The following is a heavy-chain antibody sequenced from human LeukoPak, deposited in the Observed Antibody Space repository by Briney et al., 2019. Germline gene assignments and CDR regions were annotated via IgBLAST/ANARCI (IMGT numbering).Heavy chain of an antibody. J-gene: IGHJ6*03. CDR2: IYPGDSDT. CDR3: ARHGSGYTRYMDV. Sequence: GESLQISCKGSGYSFTSYWIGWVRQVPGKGLEWMGIIYPGDSDTRYSPSFQGQVTISADKSISTAYLQWSSLKASDTAMYYCARHGSGYTRYMDVWGKGTTVTVSS. D-gene: IGHD5-18*01. V-gene: IGHV5-51*01. CDR1: GYSFTSYW.